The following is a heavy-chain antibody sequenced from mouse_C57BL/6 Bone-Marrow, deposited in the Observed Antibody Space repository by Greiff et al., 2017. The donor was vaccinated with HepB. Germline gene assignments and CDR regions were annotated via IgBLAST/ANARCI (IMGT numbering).Heavy chain of an antibody. CDR3: ARGWLLLAY. CDR2: ISYDGSN. Sequence: ESGPGLVKPSQSLSLTCSVTGYSITSGYYWNWIRQFPGNKLEWMGYISYDGSNNYKPSLKNRISITRDTSKNQFFLKLNSVTTEDTATYYCARGWLLLAYWGQGTLVTVSA. CDR1: GYSITSGYY. J-gene: IGHJ3*01. D-gene: IGHD2-3*01. V-gene: IGHV3-6*01.